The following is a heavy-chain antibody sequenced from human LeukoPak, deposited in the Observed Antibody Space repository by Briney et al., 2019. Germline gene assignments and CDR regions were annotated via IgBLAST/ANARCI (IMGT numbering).Heavy chain of an antibody. CDR3: ARGGYSSPNRMDY. Sequence: SETLPLTCTVSGGSISSYYWSWIRQPPGKGLEWLGYIYYSGSTNYNPSLKSRVTISVDTSKNQFSLRLTSVIAADTAVYYCARGGYSSPNRMDYWGQGTLVTVSS. CDR1: GGSISSYY. J-gene: IGHJ4*02. CDR2: IYYSGST. D-gene: IGHD6-13*01. V-gene: IGHV4-59*01.